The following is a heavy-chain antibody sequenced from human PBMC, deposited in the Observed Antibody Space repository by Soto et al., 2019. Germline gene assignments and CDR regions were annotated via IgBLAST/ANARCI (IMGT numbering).Heavy chain of an antibody. Sequence: EVQLLESGGGLVQPGGSLRLSCAASGFTFSSYAMSWGRQAPGKGLEWVSAISGSGGSTYYADSVKGRCTISRDNSKNTLNLHMNRLRAEDKAVYYCAEDDGVGGTKWATSFDYWGQGTLPTVSS. J-gene: IGHJ4*01. CDR2: ISGSGGST. D-gene: IGHD1-26*01. V-gene: IGHV3-23*01. CDR1: GFTFSSYA. CDR3: AEDDGVGGTKWATSFDY.